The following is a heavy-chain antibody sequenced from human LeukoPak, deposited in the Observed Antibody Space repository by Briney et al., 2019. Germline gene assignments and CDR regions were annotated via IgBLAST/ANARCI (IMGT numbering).Heavy chain of an antibody. CDR3: ARVTYYDSSAPV. V-gene: IGHV4-34*01. CDR1: GGSFSGYY. D-gene: IGHD3-22*01. J-gene: IGHJ4*02. Sequence: SETLSLTCAVYGGSFSGYYWSWIRQPPGKGLEWIGEINHSGSTNYNPSLKSRVTISVDTSKNQFSLKLSSVTAADTAVYYCARVTYYDSSAPVWGQGTLVTVSS. CDR2: INHSGST.